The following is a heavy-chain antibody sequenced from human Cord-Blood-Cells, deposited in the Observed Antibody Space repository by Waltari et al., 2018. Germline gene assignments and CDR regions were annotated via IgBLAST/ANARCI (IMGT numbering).Heavy chain of an antibody. Sequence: GQGLEWMGGIIPIFGTANYAQKFQGRVTITADESTSTAYMELSSLRSEDTAVYYCARDLGQYYYGSGSFQYYYYGMDVWGQGTTVTVSS. J-gene: IGHJ6*02. V-gene: IGHV1-69*01. CDR2: IIPIFGTA. CDR3: ARDLGQYYYGSGSFQYYYYGMDV. D-gene: IGHD3-10*01.